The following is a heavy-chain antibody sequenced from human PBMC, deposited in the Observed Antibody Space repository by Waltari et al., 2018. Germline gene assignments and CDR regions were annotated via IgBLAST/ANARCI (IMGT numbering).Heavy chain of an antibody. Sequence: EVQLVESGGGLVKPGGSMSRSCAASGFALSGYNLNGVRQAPGKGLECVSSISSSSRYTHYADSVKGRFTIARDNAKNSLYLQMNSLRAEDTAVYYCATGGWGFYLDYWGQGTLVTVSS. CDR3: ATGGWGFYLDY. D-gene: IGHD7-27*01. CDR1: GFALSGYN. V-gene: IGHV3-21*01. J-gene: IGHJ4*02. CDR2: ISSSSRYT.